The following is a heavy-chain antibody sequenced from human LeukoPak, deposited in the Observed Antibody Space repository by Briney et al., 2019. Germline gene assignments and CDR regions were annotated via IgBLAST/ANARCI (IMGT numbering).Heavy chain of an antibody. J-gene: IGHJ3*02. D-gene: IGHD3-22*01. CDR3: ARVRASYYYDSSGFDAFDI. CDR2: IYYSGST. V-gene: IGHV4-59*08. CDR1: GGSISSYY. Sequence: SETLSLTRTVSGGSISSYYWSWIRQPPGKGLEWIGYIYYSGSTNYNPSLKSRVTISVDTSKNQFSLKLSSVTAADTAVYYCARVRASYYYDSSGFDAFDIWGQGTMVTVSS.